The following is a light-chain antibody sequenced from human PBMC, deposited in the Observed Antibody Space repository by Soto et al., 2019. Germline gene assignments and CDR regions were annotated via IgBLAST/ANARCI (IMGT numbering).Light chain of an antibody. CDR1: QSISSW. CDR3: QQYNSCSPT. J-gene: IGKJ2*01. CDR2: DAS. V-gene: IGKV1-5*01. Sequence: DIQMTQSPSTLSASVGDRVTITCRASQSISSWLAWYQQKPGKAPKLLIYDASSLESGVPSRFSGSGSGTEFTLTIRSLQPEDFATYYCQQYNSCSPTFGQGTKLEIK.